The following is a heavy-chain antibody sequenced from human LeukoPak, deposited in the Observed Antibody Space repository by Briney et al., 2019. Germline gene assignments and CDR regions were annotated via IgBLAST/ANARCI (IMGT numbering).Heavy chain of an antibody. Sequence: GGSLRLSCAASGFTFSSYAMSWVRQAPGKGLEWVSAISGSGGSTYYADSVKGRFTISRDNSKNTLYLQMNSLRAEDTAVYYCATDLPLWFGELSLRNFDYWGQGTLVTVSS. CDR2: ISGSGGST. D-gene: IGHD3-10*01. V-gene: IGHV3-23*01. CDR3: ATDLPLWFGELSLRNFDY. CDR1: GFTFSSYA. J-gene: IGHJ4*02.